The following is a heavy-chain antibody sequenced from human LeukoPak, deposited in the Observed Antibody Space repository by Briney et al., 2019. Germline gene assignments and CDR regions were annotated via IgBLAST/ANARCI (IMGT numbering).Heavy chain of an antibody. V-gene: IGHV1-18*01. J-gene: IGHJ4*02. Sequence: GASVKVSCKASGYTFTSYGISWVRQAPGQGLEWMGWISAYNGNTNYAQKLQGRVTITTDTSTSTAYMELRSLRSDDTAVYYCARVVYDFWSGYYDRGYFDYWGQGTLVTVSS. CDR2: ISAYNGNT. CDR1: GYTFTSYG. D-gene: IGHD3-3*01. CDR3: ARVVYDFWSGYYDRGYFDY.